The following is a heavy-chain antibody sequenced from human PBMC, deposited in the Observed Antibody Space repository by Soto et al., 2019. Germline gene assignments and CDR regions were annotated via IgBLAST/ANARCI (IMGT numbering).Heavy chain of an antibody. CDR3: AREDSIIIPAVSDF. V-gene: IGHV3-21*01. CDR2: ISKSDYT. D-gene: IGHD2-2*01. J-gene: IGHJ4*02. CDR1: GFAFNNYG. Sequence: PGGSLRLSCTVSGFAFNNYGINWVRQAPGQGLEWVSSISKSDYTYYSDSVKGRFTISRDNAKNSVSLQMNTRRVEDTAVYYCAREDSIIIPAVSDFWGQGTLVTVSS.